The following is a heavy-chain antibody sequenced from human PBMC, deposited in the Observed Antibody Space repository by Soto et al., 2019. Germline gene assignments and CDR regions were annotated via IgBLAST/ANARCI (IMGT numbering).Heavy chain of an antibody. Sequence: TGGSLRLSCAVSGFTFSSYGMHWVRQAPGKGLEWVAFISYDGSNEYYADSVKGRFTISRDNSKNTVFLQMNSLRGEDTAVYYCAKSLAVAAGWFDPWGQGALVTVSS. CDR1: GFTFSSYG. D-gene: IGHD6-19*01. CDR3: AKSLAVAAGWFDP. CDR2: ISYDGSNE. V-gene: IGHV3-30*18. J-gene: IGHJ5*02.